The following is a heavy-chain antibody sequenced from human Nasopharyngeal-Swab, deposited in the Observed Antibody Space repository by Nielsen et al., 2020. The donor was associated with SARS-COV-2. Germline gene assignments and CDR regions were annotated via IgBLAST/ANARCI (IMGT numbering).Heavy chain of an antibody. Sequence: WIRQCLVQGLEWVANIKQDGSEKYYVDSVKGRFTISRDNAKNSLYLQMNSLRAEDTAVYYCARNDFWSGYYKVPMDVWGKGTTVTVSS. D-gene: IGHD3-3*01. V-gene: IGHV3-7*05. CDR3: ARNDFWSGYYKVPMDV. J-gene: IGHJ6*03. CDR2: IKQDGSEK.